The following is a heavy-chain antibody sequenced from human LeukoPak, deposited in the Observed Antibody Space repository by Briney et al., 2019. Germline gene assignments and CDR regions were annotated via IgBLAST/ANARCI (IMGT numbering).Heavy chain of an antibody. CDR2: IYYSGST. D-gene: IGHD3-10*01. Sequence: SETLSLTCTVSGGSISSGDYYWSWLRQPPGKGLEWIGYIYYSGSTYYNPSLKSRVTISVDTSKNQFSLKLSSVTAADTAVYYCARGTITMVRGVTHFDYWGQGTLVTVSS. J-gene: IGHJ4*02. CDR1: GGSISSGDYY. V-gene: IGHV4-30-4*01. CDR3: ARGTITMVRGVTHFDY.